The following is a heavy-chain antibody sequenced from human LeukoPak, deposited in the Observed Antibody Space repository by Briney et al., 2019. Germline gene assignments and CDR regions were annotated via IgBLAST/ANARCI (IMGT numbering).Heavy chain of an antibody. CDR2: IYPGGSNT. Sequence: GESLKISCKGPGYSFTSHWLGWVRQMPGKGLEWMGIIYPGGSNTIYSPSFQGQVTISADKSISTAYLQWSNLKASDTAMYFCARRYCSGGTCYYFDSWGQGTLVTVSS. CDR1: GYSFTSHW. D-gene: IGHD2-15*01. V-gene: IGHV5-51*01. CDR3: ARRYCSGGTCYYFDS. J-gene: IGHJ4*02.